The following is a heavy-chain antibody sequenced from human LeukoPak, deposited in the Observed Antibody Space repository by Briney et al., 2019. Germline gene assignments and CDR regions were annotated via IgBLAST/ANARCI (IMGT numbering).Heavy chain of an antibody. V-gene: IGHV4-4*02. J-gene: IGHJ4*02. CDR1: GGSISSSNW. Sequence: SGTLSLTCAVSGGSISSSNWWSWVRQPPGKGLEWIGEINHSGSTNYNPSLKSRVTISVDTSKNQFSLKLSSVTAADTAVYYCARLAPGYWGQGTLVTVSS. CDR2: INHSGST. CDR3: ARLAPGY.